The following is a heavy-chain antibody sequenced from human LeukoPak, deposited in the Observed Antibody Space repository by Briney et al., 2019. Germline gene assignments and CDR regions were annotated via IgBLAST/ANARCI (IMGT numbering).Heavy chain of an antibody. CDR3: AKEYGAGSYYDFDY. D-gene: IGHD3-10*01. CDR2: ISWDGDTT. V-gene: IGHV3-43*01. CDR1: GFTFSSYT. J-gene: IGHJ4*02. Sequence: PGGPLRLSCAASGFTFSSYTMHWVRQIPGKGLEWVSLISWDGDTTYYADSVRGRFTISRDDSKNSLYLQMESLTTEDTALYFCAKEYGAGSYYDFDYWGQGTLVTVSS.